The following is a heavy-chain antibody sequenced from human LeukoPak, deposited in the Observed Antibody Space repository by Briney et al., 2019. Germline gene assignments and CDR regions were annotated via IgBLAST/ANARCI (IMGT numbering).Heavy chain of an antibody. Sequence: PWGSLRLPCAASGFTFSSLAMSWVGQAPGKGLEWVSAITGSGSNTYYADSVKARFTISRDNSKNTLYLQMNSLRAEDTAVYYCAKYGDILTGYPYYFDYWGQGTLVTVSS. CDR3: AKYGDILTGYPYYFDY. CDR1: GFTFSSLA. J-gene: IGHJ4*02. V-gene: IGHV3-23*01. D-gene: IGHD3-9*01. CDR2: ITGSGSNT.